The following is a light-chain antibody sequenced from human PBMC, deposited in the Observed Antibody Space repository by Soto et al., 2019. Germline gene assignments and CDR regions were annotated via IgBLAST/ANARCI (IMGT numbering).Light chain of an antibody. CDR2: EGN. CDR3: CSYVRCNTYV. CDR1: SSDVGSSVL. V-gene: IGLV2-23*01. J-gene: IGLJ1*01. Sequence: QSALTQPASVSGSSGQSITVSCTGTSSDVGSSVLVSWYQQHPGKAPKLIIYEGNKRPSGISNRFSGSKSGNTASLMISGLQTDDEADYYCCSYVRCNTYVFGTGTKVTVL.